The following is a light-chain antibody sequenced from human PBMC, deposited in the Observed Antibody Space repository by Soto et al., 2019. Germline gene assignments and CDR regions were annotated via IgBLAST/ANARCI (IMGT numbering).Light chain of an antibody. Sequence: SYELTQPPSVSVSPGQTASITCSGDKLGDKNVCWYQQKPGQSPVVVIYQDRKRPSGIPERFSCSNSGNTATLTISGTQAIDEADYYCQAWDSSIGVVFGGGTQLTVL. CDR3: QAWDSSIGVV. J-gene: IGLJ2*01. V-gene: IGLV3-1*01. CDR1: KLGDKN. CDR2: QDR.